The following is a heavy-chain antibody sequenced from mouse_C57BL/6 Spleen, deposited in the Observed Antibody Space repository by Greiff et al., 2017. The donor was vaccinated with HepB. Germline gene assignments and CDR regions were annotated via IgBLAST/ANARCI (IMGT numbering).Heavy chain of an antibody. CDR3: ARGSVYYGSSYDYAMDY. D-gene: IGHD1-1*01. Sequence: EVKLQQSGPALVKPSQTVSLTCTVTGYSITNGNHWWNWIRQVSGSKLEWIGYISSSGSTDSNPSLKSRISITRDTSKNQLFLQMNSVTTEDIATYYCARGSVYYGSSYDYAMDYWGQGTSVTVSS. J-gene: IGHJ4*01. CDR1: GYSITNGNHW. V-gene: IGHV3-4*01. CDR2: ISSSGST.